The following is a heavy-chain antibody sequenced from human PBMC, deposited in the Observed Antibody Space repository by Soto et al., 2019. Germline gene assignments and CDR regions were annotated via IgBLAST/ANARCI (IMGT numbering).Heavy chain of an antibody. D-gene: IGHD2-2*02. Sequence: AGGSLRLSCVGSGFTFSTYSINWVRQAPGKGLEWVSSISSRSDIYYADSVKGRFTTSRDNAKNSVSLQMNSLRAEDTAVYYCAREYTAWPLAYGLDVWGQGTTVTVSS. J-gene: IGHJ6*02. CDR2: ISSRSDI. CDR1: GFTFSTYS. CDR3: AREYTAWPLAYGLDV. V-gene: IGHV3-21*01.